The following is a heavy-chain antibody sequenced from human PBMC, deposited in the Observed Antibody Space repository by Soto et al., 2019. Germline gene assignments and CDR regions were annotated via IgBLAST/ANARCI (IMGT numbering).Heavy chain of an antibody. J-gene: IGHJ4*02. D-gene: IGHD5-12*01. CDR1: GGTFSSYA. CDR3: ARDRVSDYDMGY. V-gene: IGHV1-69*06. Sequence: SVKVSCKASGGTFSSYAISWVRQAPGQGLEWMGGIIPIFGTANYARKFQGRVTITADKSTSTAYMELSSLRSEDTAVYYCARDRVSDYDMGYWGQGTLVTVSS. CDR2: IIPIFGTA.